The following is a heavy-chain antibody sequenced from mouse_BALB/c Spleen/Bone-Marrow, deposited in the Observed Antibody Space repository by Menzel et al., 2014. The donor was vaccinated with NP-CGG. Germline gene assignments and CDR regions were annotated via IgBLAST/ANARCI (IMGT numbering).Heavy chain of an antibody. CDR2: INPNNGGT. CDR3: TRSGPGFAY. Sequence: QVQLQQSGAELVKPGASVKLSCKASGYTFTNYFMYWVKQRPGQGLEWIGEINPNNGGTNFNENFKSKATLTLDRSSSTAYMQLSSLTSEDSAVFYCTRSGPGFAYWGHGTLVTVSA. V-gene: IGHV1S81*02. J-gene: IGHJ3*01. CDR1: GYTFTNYF.